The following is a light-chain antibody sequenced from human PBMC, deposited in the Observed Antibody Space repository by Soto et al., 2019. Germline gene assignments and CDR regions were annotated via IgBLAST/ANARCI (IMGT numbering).Light chain of an antibody. CDR1: SSDIGGYNF. V-gene: IGLV2-14*01. J-gene: IGLJ1*01. CDR2: EVS. CDR3: GSFTTTTTLYV. Sequence: QSVLTQPASVSGSPGQSITISCTGTSSDIGGYNFVSWYQQHPGKAPKLILFEVSNRPSGVSNRFSGSKSGNTASLTISGLQDEDEADYYCGSFTTTTTLYVFGTGIKVTVL.